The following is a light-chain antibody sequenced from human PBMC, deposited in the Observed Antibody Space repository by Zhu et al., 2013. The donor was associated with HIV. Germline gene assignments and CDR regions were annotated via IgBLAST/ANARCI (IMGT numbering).Light chain of an antibody. CDR3: MQSLQIPRT. V-gene: IGKV2-28*01. Sequence: IVLTQSPVVLSVSVGKTASISCRSSQSLLDDNGSNLEWYMKKSGQSPQLLIHSASRRASGVPDRFSGTGSGRDYSLTIRKVQPDDVATYYCMQSLQIPRTFGQGT. J-gene: IGKJ1*01. CDR1: QSLLDDNGSN. CDR2: SAS.